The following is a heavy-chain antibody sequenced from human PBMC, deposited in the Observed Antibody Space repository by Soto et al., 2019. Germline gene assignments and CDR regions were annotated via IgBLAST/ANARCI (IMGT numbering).Heavy chain of an antibody. CDR3: ASPLNHYDSSGDYGALDI. D-gene: IGHD3-22*01. CDR2: ISAYNGNT. J-gene: IGHJ3*02. Sequence: GASVKVSCNACGDSFTSYGSSWVRQAPRQGLEWMGWISAYNGNTNYAQKIQGRVTMTTDTSTSTAYMELRSLRSDDTAVYYCASPLNHYDSSGDYGALDIWGQGTVDSVSS. V-gene: IGHV1-18*01. CDR1: GDSFTSYG.